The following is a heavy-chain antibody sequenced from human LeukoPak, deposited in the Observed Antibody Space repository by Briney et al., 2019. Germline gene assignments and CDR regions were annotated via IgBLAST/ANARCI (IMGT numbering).Heavy chain of an antibody. CDR2: MNPNSGNT. V-gene: IGHV1-8*02. J-gene: IGHJ4*02. CDR1: GYTFTTYY. Sequence: ASVKVSCKASGYTFTTYYMHWVRQAPGQGLEWMGWMNPNSGNTNYAQEFQGRVTMTRNTSISTAYMELSNLTSEDTAVYYCAGCSGGSCHYFDYWGRGTLVTVSS. D-gene: IGHD2-15*01. CDR3: AGCSGGSCHYFDY.